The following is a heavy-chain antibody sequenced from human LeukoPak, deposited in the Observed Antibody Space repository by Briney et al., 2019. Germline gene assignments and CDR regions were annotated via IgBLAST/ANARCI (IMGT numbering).Heavy chain of an antibody. CDR3: AKGGSYTYYFDY. CDR2: IWYGGSNK. V-gene: IGHV3-33*06. J-gene: IGHJ4*02. D-gene: IGHD1-26*01. Sequence: VAVIWYGGSNKYYADSVKGRFTISRDNSKNTLYLQMNSLRAEDTAVYYCAKGGSYTYYFDYWGQGTLVTVSS.